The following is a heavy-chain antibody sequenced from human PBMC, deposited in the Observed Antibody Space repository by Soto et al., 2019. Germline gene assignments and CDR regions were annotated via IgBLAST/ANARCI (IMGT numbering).Heavy chain of an antibody. CDR1: GYTFTNYW. CDR2: IYPGDSDT. CDR3: ARPFDTSGRYDY. J-gene: IGHJ4*02. D-gene: IGHD6-19*01. Sequence: PGESLKISCKGSGYTFTNYWLGWVRQMPGKGLEWMGIIYPGDSDTRYSPSFQGQVTMSADKSISTAYLQWSSLKASDTAMYYCARPFDTSGRYDYWGQGTLVTVSS. V-gene: IGHV5-51*01.